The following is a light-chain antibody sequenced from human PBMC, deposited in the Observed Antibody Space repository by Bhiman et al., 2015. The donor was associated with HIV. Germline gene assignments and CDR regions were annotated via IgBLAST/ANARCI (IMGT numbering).Light chain of an antibody. CDR3: CSYAGESTWV. CDR1: SSDIGAYDY. J-gene: IGLJ3*02. Sequence: QSALTQPASVSGSPGQSIAISCTGTSSDIGAYDYVSWYQQHPGKAPKLMIYDVSNRPSGVSDRFSGSKSGNTASLTISGLLAEDEADYFCCSYAGESTWVFGGGTKLTV. CDR2: DVS. V-gene: IGLV2-14*03.